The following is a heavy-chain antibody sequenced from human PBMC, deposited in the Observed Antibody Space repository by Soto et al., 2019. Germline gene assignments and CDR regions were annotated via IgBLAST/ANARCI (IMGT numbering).Heavy chain of an antibody. CDR1: GFTFSSYG. CDR2: ISYDGSNK. CDR3: AKDKYSSGWYFNYFDY. V-gene: IGHV3-30*18. J-gene: IGHJ4*02. Sequence: GGSLRLSCAASGFTFSSYGMHWVRQAPGKGLEWVAVISYDGSNKYYADSVKGRFTISRDNSKNTLYLQMNSLRAEDTAVYYCAKDKYSSGWYFNYFDYWGQGTLVTVSS. D-gene: IGHD6-19*01.